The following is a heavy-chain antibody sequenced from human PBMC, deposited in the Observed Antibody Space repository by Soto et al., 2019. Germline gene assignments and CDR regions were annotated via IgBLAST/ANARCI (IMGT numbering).Heavy chain of an antibody. CDR2: IIPILGIA. CDR3: ARDFNPPREQPISPWFDP. J-gene: IGHJ5*02. D-gene: IGHD3-3*02. Sequence: QVQLVQSGAEVKKPGSSVKVSCKASGGTFSSYTISWVRQAPGQGLEWMGRIIPILGIANYAQKFQGRVTITADKSTSTAYMELSSLRSEDTAVYYCARDFNPPREQPISPWFDPWGQGTLVTVSS. V-gene: IGHV1-69*08. CDR1: GGTFSSYT.